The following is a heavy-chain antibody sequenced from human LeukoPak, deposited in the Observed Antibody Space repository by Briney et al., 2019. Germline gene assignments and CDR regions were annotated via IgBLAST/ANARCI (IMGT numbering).Heavy chain of an antibody. Sequence: GGSLRLSCAASGFTFSSYEMNWVRQAPGKGLEWVSYISSSGSTIYYADSVKGRFTISRDNAKNSLYLQMNSLRAEDTAVYYCARYSYVWGSCRHFDYWGQGTLVTVSS. CDR1: GFTFSSYE. V-gene: IGHV3-48*03. D-gene: IGHD3-16*02. CDR3: ARYSYVWGSCRHFDY. CDR2: ISSSGSTI. J-gene: IGHJ4*02.